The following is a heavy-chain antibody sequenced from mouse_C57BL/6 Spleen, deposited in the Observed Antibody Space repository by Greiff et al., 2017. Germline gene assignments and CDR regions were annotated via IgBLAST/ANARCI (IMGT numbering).Heavy chain of an antibody. J-gene: IGHJ2*01. CDR1: GYTFTSYW. CDR2: IDPSDSYT. Sequence: QVQLQQPGAELVRPGTSVKLSCKASGYTFTSYWMHWVKQRPGQGLEWIGVIDPSDSYTNYNQKFKGKATLTVDKSSSTAYMQLSSLTSGDSAVYYCASEGAWGQGTTLTVSS. CDR3: ASEGA. V-gene: IGHV1-59*01.